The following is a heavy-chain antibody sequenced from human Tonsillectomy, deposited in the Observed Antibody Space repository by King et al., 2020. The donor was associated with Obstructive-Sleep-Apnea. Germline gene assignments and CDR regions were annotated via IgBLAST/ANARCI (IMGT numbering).Heavy chain of an antibody. V-gene: IGHV5-10-1*03. CDR2: IDPCDSYT. Sequence: VQLVESGAEVKKPGESLRISCKGSGYSLTSYWISWVRQVLRKGLEWRGRIDPCDSYTNYSPSFQGNVTISADKSISTAYLQWGSLKASDTAMYYCARHGYYYDSSGFNYDAYWGQGTLVTVSS. J-gene: IGHJ4*02. D-gene: IGHD3-22*01. CDR1: GYSLTSYW. CDR3: ARHGYYYDSSGFNYDAY.